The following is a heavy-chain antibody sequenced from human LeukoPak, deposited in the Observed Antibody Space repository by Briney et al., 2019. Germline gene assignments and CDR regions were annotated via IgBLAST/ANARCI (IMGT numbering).Heavy chain of an antibody. J-gene: IGHJ4*02. CDR2: ISYDGSNK. V-gene: IGHV3-30-3*01. D-gene: IGHD3-3*01. CDR1: GFIFSSYP. Sequence: PGGSLRLSCAASGFIFSSYPMHWVRQAPGKGLEWVAVISYDGSNKYYADSVKGRFTISRDNSKNTLYLQMNSLRAEDTAVYYCARDQRSGVSFVGWFDYWGQGTLVTVSS. CDR3: ARDQRSGVSFVGWFDY.